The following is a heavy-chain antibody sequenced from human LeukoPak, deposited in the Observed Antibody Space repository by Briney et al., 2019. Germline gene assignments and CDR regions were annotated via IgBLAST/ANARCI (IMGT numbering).Heavy chain of an antibody. CDR3: ARAPGAAGIYYGMDV. Sequence: ASVKVSCKGSGYTFTSYDINWVRQPTAQGLEWMGLLNPNSGNTGYAQKFQGRVTMTTNTSISTAYMELSSLRSEDTAVYYCARAPGAAGIYYGMDVWGQGTTVTVSS. D-gene: IGHD6-13*01. J-gene: IGHJ6*02. V-gene: IGHV1-8*01. CDR2: LNPNSGNT. CDR1: GYTFTSYD.